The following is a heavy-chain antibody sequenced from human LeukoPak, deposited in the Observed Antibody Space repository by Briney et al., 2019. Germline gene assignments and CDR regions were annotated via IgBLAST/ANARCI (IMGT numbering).Heavy chain of an antibody. CDR2: IIPIFGTA. D-gene: IGHD3-3*01. CDR1: GGTFSSYA. V-gene: IGHV1-69*13. CDR3: ARMGEDFWSGYKYRDY. Sequence: SVKVSCKASGGTFSSYAISWVRQAPGQGLEWMGGIIPIFGTANYAQKFQGRVTITADESTSTAYMELSSLRSEDTAVYYCARMGEDFWSGYKYRDYWGQGTLVTVSS. J-gene: IGHJ4*02.